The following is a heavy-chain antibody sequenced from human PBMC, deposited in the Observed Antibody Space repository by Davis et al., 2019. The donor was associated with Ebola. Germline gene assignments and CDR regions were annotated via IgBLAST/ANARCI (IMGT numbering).Heavy chain of an antibody. J-gene: IGHJ3*01. V-gene: IGHV4-61*02. CDR2: IYTSGNT. CDR3: ARDDSGNSYGDGAFDL. Sequence: PSETLSLTCSVSGASLSSGSYYWNWIRQPAGKGLEWIGRIYTSGNTIYNPSLKSRVTMSVDTSKNQFSLELSSVTAADTAVYYCARDDSGNSYGDGAFDLWGQGTMVTVSS. D-gene: IGHD1-26*01. CDR1: GASLSSGSYY.